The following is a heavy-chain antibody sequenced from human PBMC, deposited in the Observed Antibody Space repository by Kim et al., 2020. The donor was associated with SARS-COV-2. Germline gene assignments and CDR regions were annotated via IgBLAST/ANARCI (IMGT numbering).Heavy chain of an antibody. Sequence: KLQGRVTMTTDTSTSTAYMELRSLRSDDTAVYYCARARWDIVVVSRPFDYWGQGTLVTVSS. J-gene: IGHJ4*02. V-gene: IGHV1-18*01. CDR3: ARARWDIVVVSRPFDY. D-gene: IGHD2-2*01.